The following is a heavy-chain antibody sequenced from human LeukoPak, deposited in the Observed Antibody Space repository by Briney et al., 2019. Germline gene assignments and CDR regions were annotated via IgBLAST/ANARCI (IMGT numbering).Heavy chain of an antibody. CDR3: ARGYYDSSAADY. CDR1: GFTFSSYE. J-gene: IGHJ4*02. V-gene: IGHV3-48*03. D-gene: IGHD3-22*01. Sequence: GGSLRLSCAASGFTFSSYEMNWVRQAPGKGLEWVSYISGSGSTIYYADSVKGRFTISRDNAKNSLYLQMNSLRAEDTAVYYCARGYYDSSAADYWGQGTLVTVSS. CDR2: ISGSGSTI.